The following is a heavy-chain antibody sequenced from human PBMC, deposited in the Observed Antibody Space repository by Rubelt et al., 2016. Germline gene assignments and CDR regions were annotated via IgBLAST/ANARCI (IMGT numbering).Heavy chain of an antibody. CDR1: GFTFSSYA. V-gene: IGHV3-30*04. J-gene: IGHJ6*02. CDR2: ISYDGSNK. Sequence: VESGGGVVQPGRSLRLSCAASGFTFSSYAMHWVRQAPGKGLEWVAVISYDGSNKYYADSVKGRFTISRDNSKNTLYLQMNSLRAEDTAVYYCARVSYGSGSYSRPQNYYYYGMDVWGQGTTVTVSS. D-gene: IGHD3-10*01. CDR3: ARVSYGSGSYSRPQNYYYYGMDV.